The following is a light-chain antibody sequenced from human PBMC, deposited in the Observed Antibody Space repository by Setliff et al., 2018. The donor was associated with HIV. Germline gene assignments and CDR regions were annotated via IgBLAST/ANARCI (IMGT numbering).Light chain of an antibody. CDR1: RSDIGGSNY. CDR2: EVS. CDR3: CSYASSGSLV. Sequence: QSALTQPASVSGSPGRSITISCTGSRSDIGGSNYVSWYQQHPGKAPKLILYEVSKWPSGASNHFSGSKSGNTASLTISGLRTEDEAEYYCCSYASSGSLVFGAGTKVTVL. V-gene: IGLV2-14*01. J-gene: IGLJ1*01.